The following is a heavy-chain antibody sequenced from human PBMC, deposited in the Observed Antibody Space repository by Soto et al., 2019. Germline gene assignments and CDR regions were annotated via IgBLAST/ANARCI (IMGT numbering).Heavy chain of an antibody. CDR3: ARDVGGTGGLDAFDI. J-gene: IGHJ3*02. Sequence: ASVKVSCKASGYTFTSYAMHWVRQAPGQRLEWMGWINAGNGNTKYSQKFQGRVTITRDTSASTAYMELSSLRSEDTALYYCARDVGGTGGLDAFDIWGQGIMVTVSS. V-gene: IGHV1-3*01. CDR2: INAGNGNT. D-gene: IGHD3-16*01. CDR1: GYTFTSYA.